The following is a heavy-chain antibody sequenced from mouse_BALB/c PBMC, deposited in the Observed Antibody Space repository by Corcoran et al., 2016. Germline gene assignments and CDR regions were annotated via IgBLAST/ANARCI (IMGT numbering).Heavy chain of an antibody. Sequence: QFTLKESGPGILQTSQTLSLTGSFSRFSLRTSGLGVSWIRQPSGKGREWLAHLYWDDDKRYNPSLKSRLTITKDTSSNQVFLKITSVDTAETATYYCARNYGSSFDYWGQGTTLTVSS. V-gene: IGHV8-12*01. D-gene: IGHD1-1*01. J-gene: IGHJ2*01. CDR3: ARNYGSSFDY. CDR2: LYWDDDK. CDR1: RFSLRTSGLG.